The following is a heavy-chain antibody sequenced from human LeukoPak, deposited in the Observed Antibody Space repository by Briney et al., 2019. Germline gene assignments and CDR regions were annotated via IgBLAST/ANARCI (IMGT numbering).Heavy chain of an antibody. V-gene: IGHV3-23*01. CDR1: GFTFSSSA. D-gene: IGHD3-10*01. CDR2: ISGSGDRT. Sequence: GGSQRLFWAASGFTFSSSAMSWVRQAPGKGLEWVSTISGSGDRTYYADSAKGRFTISRDNSKNTLFLHMNSLRAEDTAVYSCAKGYYGSGSYGWFDYWGQGTLVTVSS. J-gene: IGHJ4*02. CDR3: AKGYYGSGSYGWFDY.